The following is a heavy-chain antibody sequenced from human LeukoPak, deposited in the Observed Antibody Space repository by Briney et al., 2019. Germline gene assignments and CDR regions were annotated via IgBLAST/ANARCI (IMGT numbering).Heavy chain of an antibody. Sequence: SVKVSCKASGGTFSSYAISWVRQAPGQGLEWMGRIIPIFGTANYAQKFQGRVTITTDESTSTAYMERRSLRSEETAVYYSTRTLYSRCYYPDSWGQGTLVTVSS. J-gene: IGHJ4*02. V-gene: IGHV1-69*05. CDR1: GGTFSSYA. D-gene: IGHD1-26*01. CDR2: IIPIFGTA. CDR3: TRTLYSRCYYPDS.